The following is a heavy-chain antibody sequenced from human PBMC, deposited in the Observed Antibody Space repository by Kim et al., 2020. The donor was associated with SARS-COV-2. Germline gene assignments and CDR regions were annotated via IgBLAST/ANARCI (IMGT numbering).Heavy chain of an antibody. CDR1: GYTFTSYA. D-gene: IGHD3-10*01. V-gene: IGHV1-3*01. CDR2: INAGNGNT. CDR3: ARLYGSGSYYYYYYGMDV. Sequence: ASVKVSCKASGYTFTSYAMHWVRQAPGQRLEWMGWINAGNGNTKYSQKFQGRVTITRDTSASTAYMELSSLRSEDTAVYYCARLYGSGSYYYYYYGMDVWGQGTTVTVSS. J-gene: IGHJ6*02.